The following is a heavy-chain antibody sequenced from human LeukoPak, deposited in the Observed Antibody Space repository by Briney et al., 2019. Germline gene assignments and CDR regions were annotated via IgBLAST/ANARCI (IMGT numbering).Heavy chain of an antibody. J-gene: IGHJ3*02. Sequence: SETLSLTCTVSGGSISSGSYYWSWIRQPAGKGLEWIGRIYTSGSTNYNPSLKSRVTISVDTSKNQFSLKLSSLTAADTAVYYCARTLYYYDSSGYYYGDAFDIWGQGTMVTVSS. CDR2: IYTSGST. CDR1: GGSISSGSYY. CDR3: ARTLYYYDSSGYYYGDAFDI. V-gene: IGHV4-61*02. D-gene: IGHD3-22*01.